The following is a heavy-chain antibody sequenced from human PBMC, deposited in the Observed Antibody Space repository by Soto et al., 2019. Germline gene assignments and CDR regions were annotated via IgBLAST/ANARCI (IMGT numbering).Heavy chain of an antibody. V-gene: IGHV1-18*01. J-gene: IGHJ4*02. CDR2: ISAYNGNT. Sequence: GASVKVSCKASGYTFTSYGFIWVRQAPGQGLEWMGWISAYNGNTNYAQKVQGRVTMTTDTSTTTAYMELRSLRSDDTAVYYCARDDMSATVYSLDHWGQGTLVTVSS. CDR1: GYTFTSYG. D-gene: IGHD2-15*01. CDR3: ARDDMSATVYSLDH.